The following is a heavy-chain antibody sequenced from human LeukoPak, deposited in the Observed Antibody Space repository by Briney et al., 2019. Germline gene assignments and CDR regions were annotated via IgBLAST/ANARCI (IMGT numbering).Heavy chain of an antibody. CDR3: ARDAPQVPAAGVLAS. V-gene: IGHV3-53*01. D-gene: IGHD6-13*01. CDR2: MYSRGDT. CDR1: GFTVSDNY. J-gene: IGHJ5*02. Sequence: GGSLRLSCAASGFTVSDNYMSSVRQAPGKGLEWVSVMYSRGDTYYADSVKGRFTFSRDISKNTLYLQMNGLRPEDTAMYYCARDAPQVPAAGVLASWGQGTLVTVSS.